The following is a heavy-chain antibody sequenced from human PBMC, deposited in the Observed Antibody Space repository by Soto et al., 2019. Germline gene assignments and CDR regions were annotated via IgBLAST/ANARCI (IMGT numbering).Heavy chain of an antibody. CDR3: AREGITIFGVVEDYVMDV. CDR1: GDSVSSNSAA. J-gene: IGHJ6*02. V-gene: IGHV6-1*01. CDR2: TYYRSKWYN. D-gene: IGHD3-3*01. Sequence: SQTLSLTCAISGDSVSSNSAAWNWIRQSPSRGLEWLGRTYYRSKWYNDYAVSVKSRITINPDTSKNQFSLQLNSVTPEDTAVYYCAREGITIFGVVEDYVMDVWGQGTTVTVSS.